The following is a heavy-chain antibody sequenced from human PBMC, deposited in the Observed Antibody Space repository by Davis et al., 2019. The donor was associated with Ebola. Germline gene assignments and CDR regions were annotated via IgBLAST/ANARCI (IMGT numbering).Heavy chain of an antibody. CDR2: IDPSDSYT. D-gene: IGHD4-17*01. CDR1: GYSFISYW. J-gene: IGHJ3*02. Sequence: GESLKISCKGSGYSFISYWISWVRQMPGKGLEWMGRIDPSDSYTNYSPSFQGHVTISADKSISTAYLQWSSLKASDTAMYYCARHFATVTPVAFDIWGQGTMVTVSS. CDR3: ARHFATVTPVAFDI. V-gene: IGHV5-10-1*01.